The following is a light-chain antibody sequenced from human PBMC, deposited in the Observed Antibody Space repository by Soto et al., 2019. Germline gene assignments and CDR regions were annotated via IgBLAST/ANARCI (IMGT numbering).Light chain of an antibody. CDR2: KAS. J-gene: IGKJ1*01. V-gene: IGKV1-5*03. Sequence: DIQMTQSPSTLSASVGDRVTITCRASQSISSWLAWYQQKPGKAPKLLMYKASSLESGVPSRFSGSGSGTEFTLTISSLQPDDFATYYCQQYNTMVTFGQGTKVEIK. CDR3: QQYNTMVT. CDR1: QSISSW.